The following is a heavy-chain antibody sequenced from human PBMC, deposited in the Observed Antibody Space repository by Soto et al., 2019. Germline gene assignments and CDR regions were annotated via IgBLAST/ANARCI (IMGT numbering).Heavy chain of an antibody. CDR3: ARGSDSSGGPGLYYFVY. V-gene: IGHV3-66*01. D-gene: IGHD6-19*01. CDR1: GFTVSSNY. CDR2: IYSGGST. J-gene: IGHJ4*02. Sequence: GGSLRLSCAASGFTVSSNYMSWVRQAPGKGLEWVSVIYSGGSTYYADSVKGRFTISRDNSKNTLYLQMNSLRAEDTAVYYCARGSDSSGGPGLYYFVYSGQATLVTVS.